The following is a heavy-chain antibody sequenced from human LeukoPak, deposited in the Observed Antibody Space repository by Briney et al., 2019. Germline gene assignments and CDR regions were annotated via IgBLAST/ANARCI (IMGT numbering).Heavy chain of an antibody. CDR1: GYTFTGYY. D-gene: IGHD3-3*01. J-gene: IGHJ4*02. V-gene: IGHV1-2*02. CDR2: INPNSGGT. CDR3: ARVLPGFGVVLDY. Sequence: ASVKVSCKASGYTFTGYYMHWVRQATGQGLEWMGWINPNSGGTNYAQKFQGRVTMTRDTSISTAYMELSRLRSDDTAVYYCARVLPGFGVVLDYWGQGTLVTVSS.